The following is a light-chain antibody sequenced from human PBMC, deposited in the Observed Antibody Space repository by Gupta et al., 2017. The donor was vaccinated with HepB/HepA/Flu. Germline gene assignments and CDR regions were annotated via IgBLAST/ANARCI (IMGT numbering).Light chain of an antibody. Sequence: EIVMTQSVLSLSVTPGEPASISCKSSQSLLYSNGYNYLDWYLQKPGQSPQLLIYLGSNRASGVPDRFSGSGSGTDFTLKISRVEADDVGVYYCMQALHALWTFGQGTKLEIK. V-gene: IGKV2-28*01. CDR2: LGS. CDR1: QSLLYSNGYNY. J-gene: IGKJ1*01. CDR3: MQALHALWT.